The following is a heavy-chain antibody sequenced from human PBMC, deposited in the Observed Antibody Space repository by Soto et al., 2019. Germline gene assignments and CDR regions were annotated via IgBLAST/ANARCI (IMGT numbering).Heavy chain of an antibody. J-gene: IGHJ4*02. CDR1: GDSVTSNVW. CDR2: AYHNGLT. CDR3: AVQYNTSPFFDY. V-gene: IGHV4-4*02. Sequence: SETLSLTCAVSGDSVTSNVWWSWVRQPPGKGLEWIGEAYHNGLTDYNPSLKSRVTISMHPSKNQFSLKLSSVTAADTAVYYCAVQYNTSPFFDYWGQGTLVTVSS. D-gene: IGHD1-20*01.